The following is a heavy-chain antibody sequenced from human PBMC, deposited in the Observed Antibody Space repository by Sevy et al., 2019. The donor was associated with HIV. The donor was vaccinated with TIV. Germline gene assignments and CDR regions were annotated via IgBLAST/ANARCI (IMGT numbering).Heavy chain of an antibody. Sequence: ASVKVSCKASGYSFSDSGYYVHWVRQAPGQGLEWMGWINPKSGATKYAQKFQGSVTMTRDTSVSTANMELTRLTSDDTAVYYCAGEGYDFWAGPVDYDYGMDVWGQGTTVTVSS. D-gene: IGHD3-3*01. J-gene: IGHJ6*02. CDR2: INPKSGAT. V-gene: IGHV1-2*02. CDR3: AGEGYDFWAGPVDYDYGMDV. CDR1: GYSFSDSGYY.